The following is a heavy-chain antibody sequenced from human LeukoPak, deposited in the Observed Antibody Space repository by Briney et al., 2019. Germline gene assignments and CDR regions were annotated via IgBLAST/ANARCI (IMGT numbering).Heavy chain of an antibody. CDR2: INPNSGGT. D-gene: IGHD3-9*01. Sequence: SSVNVPCKTSGYTFTGYYMHWVRQTPGKGPECMGCINPNSGGTNYAHNFQGRVPMTRDTSISTAYMEMSRLRSDDTAVYSCARDLIRYFDCLSRSDGMDVWGPGTTVTASS. J-gene: IGHJ6*02. CDR3: ARDLIRYFDCLSRSDGMDV. V-gene: IGHV1-2*07. CDR1: GYTFTGYY.